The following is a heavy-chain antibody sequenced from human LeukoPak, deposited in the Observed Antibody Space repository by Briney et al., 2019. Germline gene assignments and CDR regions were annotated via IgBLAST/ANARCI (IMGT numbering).Heavy chain of an antibody. V-gene: IGHV3-11*04. Sequence: GGPLRLSCAASGFTFSDYYMSWIRQAPGKGLEWVSYISSSGSTIYYADSVKGRFTISRDNAKNSLYLQMNSLRAEDTAVYYCARNFHRRLYDSSGYYPYWGQGTLVTVSS. CDR2: ISSSGSTI. CDR1: GFTFSDYY. J-gene: IGHJ4*02. CDR3: ARNFHRRLYDSSGYYPY. D-gene: IGHD3-22*01.